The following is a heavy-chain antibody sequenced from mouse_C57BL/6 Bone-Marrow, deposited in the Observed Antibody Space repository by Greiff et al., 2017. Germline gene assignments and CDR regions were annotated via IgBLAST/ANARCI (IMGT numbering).Heavy chain of an antibody. CDR2: IHPNSGST. J-gene: IGHJ4*01. CDR1: GYTFTSYW. V-gene: IGHV1-64*01. Sequence: QVQLQQPGAELVKPGASVKLSCKASGYTFTSYWMHWVKQRPGQGLEWIGMIHPNSGSTNYNEKFKSKATLTVDKSSSTAYMQLSSLTSEDSAVYYSAREKWLLQGYAMDYWGQGTSVIVSS. CDR3: AREKWLLQGYAMDY. D-gene: IGHD2-3*01.